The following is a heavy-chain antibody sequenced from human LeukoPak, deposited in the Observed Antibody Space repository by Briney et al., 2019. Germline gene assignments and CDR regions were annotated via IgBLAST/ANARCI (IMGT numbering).Heavy chain of an antibody. CDR2: ISSSGSTI. Sequence: PGGSLRLSCAASGFTFSSYEMNWVRQAPGKGLEWVSYISSSGSTIYYADSVKGRFTISRDNAKNSLFLQMNSLRAEDTAAYYCARGPFPYYYDSSGYRKRAFDIWGQGTVVTVSS. CDR3: ARGPFPYYYDSSGYRKRAFDI. CDR1: GFTFSSYE. D-gene: IGHD3-22*01. J-gene: IGHJ3*02. V-gene: IGHV3-48*03.